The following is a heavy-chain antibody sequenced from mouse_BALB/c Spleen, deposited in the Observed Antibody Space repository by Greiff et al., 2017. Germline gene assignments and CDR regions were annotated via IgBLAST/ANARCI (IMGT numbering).Heavy chain of an antibody. D-gene: IGHD2-1*01. Sequence: QVQLQQSAAELARPGASVKMSCKASGYTFTSYTMHWVKQRPGQGLEWIGYINPSSGYTEYNQKFKDKTTLTADKSSSTAYMQLSSLTSEDSAVYYCARERDGTMDYWGQGTSVTVSS. CDR3: ARERDGTMDY. CDR2: INPSSGYT. CDR1: GYTFTSYT. J-gene: IGHJ4*01. V-gene: IGHV1-4*02.